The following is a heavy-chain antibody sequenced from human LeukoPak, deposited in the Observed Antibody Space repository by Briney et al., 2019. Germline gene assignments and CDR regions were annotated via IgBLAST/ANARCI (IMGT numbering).Heavy chain of an antibody. CDR3: ARYCGAASCYSGFDY. CDR1: GFTFSNFA. J-gene: IGHJ4*02. V-gene: IGHV3-23*01. CDR2: ISGSGDTT. D-gene: IGHD2-15*01. Sequence: GGSLRLSCAASGFTFSNFAMSWVRQAPGKGLEWVSAISGSGDTTYYADSVMGRFTISRDSSKNTLFLQMNSLRAEDAAIYYCARYCGAASCYSGFDYWGQGTLVTVAS.